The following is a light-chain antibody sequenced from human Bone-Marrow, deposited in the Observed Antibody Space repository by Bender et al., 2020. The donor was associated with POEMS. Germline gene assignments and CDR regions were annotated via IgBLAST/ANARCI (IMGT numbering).Light chain of an antibody. Sequence: SYEPTQPPSVSVSPGETARITCSGDALPKQYAYWYQQKPGQAPVKVIYKDNERPSGTPERFSGSSSGTTATLTISGVQAEDEADYYCQSADSSGTSWVFGRGTKLTDL. CDR3: QSADSSGTSWV. J-gene: IGLJ3*02. CDR1: ALPKQY. V-gene: IGLV3-25*03. CDR2: KDN.